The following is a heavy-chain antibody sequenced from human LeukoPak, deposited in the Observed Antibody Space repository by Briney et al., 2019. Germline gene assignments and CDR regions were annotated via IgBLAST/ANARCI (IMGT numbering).Heavy chain of an antibody. V-gene: IGHV3-9*03. Sequence: GGSLRLPCAASGFTFDDYAMHWVRQAPGKGLEWVSGISWNSGSIGYADSVKGRFTISRDNAKNSLYLQMNSLRAEDMALYYCAKDTTGYSSGLPDYWGQGTLVTVSS. CDR3: AKDTTGYSSGLPDY. CDR1: GFTFDDYA. D-gene: IGHD6-19*01. J-gene: IGHJ4*02. CDR2: ISWNSGSI.